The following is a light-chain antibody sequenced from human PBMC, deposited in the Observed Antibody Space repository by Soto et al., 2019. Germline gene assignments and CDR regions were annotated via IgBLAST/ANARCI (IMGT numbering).Light chain of an antibody. V-gene: IGKV1-5*03. Sequence: DIQMTQSPSTLSASIGDRVTISCRASQSVSNWLAWYQQKPGKAPKLLIYQASTLNSGVPSRFSGSGSGTEFTLTISSLQPDDFANYYCQQYDSYSVTFGQGTKLEIK. CDR2: QAS. J-gene: IGKJ2*01. CDR1: QSVSNW. CDR3: QQYDSYSVT.